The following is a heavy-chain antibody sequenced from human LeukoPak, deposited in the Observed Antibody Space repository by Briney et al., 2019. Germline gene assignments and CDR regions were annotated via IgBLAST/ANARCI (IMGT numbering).Heavy chain of an antibody. J-gene: IGHJ4*02. D-gene: IGHD3-22*01. CDR1: GYTFTSYG. CDR3: ARDKRLYYYDSSGTIDY. V-gene: IGHV1-18*01. Sequence: ASVKVSCKASGYTFTSYGISWVRQAPGQGLEWMGWISAYNGNTNYAQKLQGRVTMTTDTSTGTAYMELRSLRSDDTAVHYCARDKRLYYYDSSGTIDYWGQGTLVTVSS. CDR2: ISAYNGNT.